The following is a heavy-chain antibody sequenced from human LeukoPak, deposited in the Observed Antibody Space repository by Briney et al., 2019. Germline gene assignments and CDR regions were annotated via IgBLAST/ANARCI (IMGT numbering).Heavy chain of an antibody. CDR2: LKLYDGSI. CDR3: ATINGYSSS. Sequence: ASVKVSCKASGYSFIRYHIHWVRQAPGQGLEWMGVLKLYDGSISHAQKFQGRVTMTSDTSTSTVYMELSSLRSEDTAVYYCATINGYSSSWGQGTLVTVSS. CDR1: GYSFIRYH. D-gene: IGHD6-13*01. V-gene: IGHV1-46*01. J-gene: IGHJ5*02.